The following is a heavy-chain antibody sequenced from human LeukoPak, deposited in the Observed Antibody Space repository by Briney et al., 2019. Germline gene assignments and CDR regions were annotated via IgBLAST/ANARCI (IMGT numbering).Heavy chain of an antibody. V-gene: IGHV3-9*01. D-gene: IGHD6-19*01. CDR3: TKDNRRHYTSGPNPDSLH. Sequence: GGSLRLSCAGSGFIFNNYAMHWVRQPPGKGLEWVSGISWNSGSIDYADSVKGRFTISRDNAKNSLYLQMNSLRVEDTAFYYYTKDNRRHYTSGPNPDSLHWGQGALVTVSS. J-gene: IGHJ4*02. CDR2: ISWNSGSI. CDR1: GFIFNNYA.